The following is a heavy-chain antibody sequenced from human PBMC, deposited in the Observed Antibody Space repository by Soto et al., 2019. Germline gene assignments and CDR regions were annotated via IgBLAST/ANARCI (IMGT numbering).Heavy chain of an antibody. CDR1: GGSISHYH. Sequence: QLQLQESGPGLGKPSETLSLTCTVSGGSISHYHWNWIRQAPGKGMEWIGYIFYKGSTHYNPSLTSRVTISVDMSKNRLSLTLTSVTAADTAVYYCARSFYPWGQGTLVTVSS. J-gene: IGHJ5*02. CDR3: ARSFYP. CDR2: IFYKGST. V-gene: IGHV4-59*01.